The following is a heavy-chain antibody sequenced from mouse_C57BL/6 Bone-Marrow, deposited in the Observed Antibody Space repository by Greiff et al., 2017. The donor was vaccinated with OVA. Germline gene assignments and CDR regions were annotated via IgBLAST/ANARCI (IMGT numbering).Heavy chain of an antibody. Sequence: EVNLVESGGGLVQPGGSLSLSCAASGFTFTDYYMSWVRQPPGKALEWLGFIRNKANGYTTEYSASVKGRFTISRDNSQSILYLQMNALRAEDSATYYCARYHYYYGSSYYYAMDYWGQGTSVTVSS. CDR2: IRNKANGYTT. J-gene: IGHJ4*01. CDR3: ARYHYYYGSSYYYAMDY. D-gene: IGHD1-1*01. CDR1: GFTFTDYY. V-gene: IGHV7-3*01.